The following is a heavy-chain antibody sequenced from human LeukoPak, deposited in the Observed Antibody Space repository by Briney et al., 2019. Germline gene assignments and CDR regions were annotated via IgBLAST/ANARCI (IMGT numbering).Heavy chain of an antibody. CDR2: ISYDGSNK. V-gene: IGHV3-30-3*01. Sequence: GGSLRLSCAASGFTFSSYAMHWVRQAPGKGLEWVAVISYDGSNKYYADSVKGRFTISRDNSKNTLYLQMNSLRAEDTAVYYCTIGGQYYDFWSGYSPAPFDYWGQGTLVTVSS. CDR3: TIGGQYYDFWSGYSPAPFDY. D-gene: IGHD3-3*01. CDR1: GFTFSSYA. J-gene: IGHJ4*02.